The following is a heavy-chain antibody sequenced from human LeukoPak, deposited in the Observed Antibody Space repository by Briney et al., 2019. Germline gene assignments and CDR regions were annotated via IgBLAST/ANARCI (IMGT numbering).Heavy chain of an antibody. CDR2: ISGYNGNT. Sequence: ASVKVSCKASGYTFTTYGTNWVRQAPGQGLEWMGWISGYNGNTNSAQKVQGRITMTTDTSTSTAYMELRSLRSDDTAVYYCARDRETGYYYGVDVWGQGTTVTVSS. V-gene: IGHV1-18*01. J-gene: IGHJ6*02. CDR1: GYTFTTYG. CDR3: ARDRETGYYYGVDV. D-gene: IGHD1-14*01.